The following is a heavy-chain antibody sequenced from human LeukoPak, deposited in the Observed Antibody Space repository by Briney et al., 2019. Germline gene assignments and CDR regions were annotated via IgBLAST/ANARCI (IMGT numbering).Heavy chain of an antibody. CDR2: IKQDGSEK. V-gene: IGHV3-7*03. Sequence: GGSLRLSCAASGFTFWDTWMNWVRQAPGQGPEWVVNIKQDGSEKFYVASVKGRFTISRDNAKNSLYLQMNSLRAEDTALYYCATSYDMGWLIGYWGQGTLVTVSS. D-gene: IGHD3/OR15-3a*01. CDR3: ATSYDMGWLIGY. CDR1: GFTFWDTW. J-gene: IGHJ4*02.